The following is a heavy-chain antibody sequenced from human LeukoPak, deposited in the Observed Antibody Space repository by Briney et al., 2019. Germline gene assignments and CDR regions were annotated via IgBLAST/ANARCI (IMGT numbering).Heavy chain of an antibody. J-gene: IGHJ5*02. D-gene: IGHD1-1*01. CDR3: ARGWTRRNWFDP. CDR2: MNPNSGNT. V-gene: IGHV1-8*01. CDR1: GYTFTSYD. Sequence: ASVKVSCKASGYTFTSYDINWVRQATGQGLEWMGWMNPNSGNTGYAQKFQGRVTMTRDTSISTAYMELSSLRSEDTAVYYCARGWTRRNWFDPWGQGTLVTVSS.